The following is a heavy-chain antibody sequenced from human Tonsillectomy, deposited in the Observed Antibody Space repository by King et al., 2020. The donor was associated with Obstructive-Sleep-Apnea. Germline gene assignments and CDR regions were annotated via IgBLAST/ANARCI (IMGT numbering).Heavy chain of an antibody. D-gene: IGHD4-23*01. Sequence: VQLVESGGGLVQPGGSLKLSCAASGFTFSGSGIHWVRQASGKGLEWVGRIRSKDNYATAYAASVRGRFTISRDDSMNTAYLQMNSLKTDGTAVYYCTRRSHTGTAVSGMDVWGQGTTVTVSS. CDR3: TRRSHTGTAVSGMDV. CDR1: GFTFSGSG. J-gene: IGHJ6*02. CDR2: IRSKDNYAT. V-gene: IGHV3-73*01.